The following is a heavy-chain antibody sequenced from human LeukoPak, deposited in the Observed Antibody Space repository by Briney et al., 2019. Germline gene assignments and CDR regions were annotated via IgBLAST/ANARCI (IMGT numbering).Heavy chain of an antibody. J-gene: IGHJ4*02. CDR3: AKPVVAGTGDY. CDR2: ISGSGGSI. CDR1: GFTFSSYA. D-gene: IGHD6-19*01. V-gene: IGHV3-23*01. Sequence: GGSLRLSCAASGFTFSSYAMSWVRQAPGKGLEWVSAISGSGGSIHYADSVKGRFTISRDNSKNTLYLQMNSLRAEDTAVYYCAKPVVAGTGDYWGQGTLVTVSS.